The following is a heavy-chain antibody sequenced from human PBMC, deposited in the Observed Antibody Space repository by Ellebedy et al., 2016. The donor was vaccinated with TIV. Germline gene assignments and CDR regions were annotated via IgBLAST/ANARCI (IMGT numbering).Heavy chain of an antibody. J-gene: IGHJ6*02. Sequence: GGSLRLSCAASGFAFSNYDMHWVRQAAGKGLEWVSLIGTVDDTYYVASVKGRFTISRDNAKNTLYLQMNSLRAEDTAVYYCARPYGDYAHYYYYGMDVWGQGTTVTVSS. CDR3: ARPYGDYAHYYYYGMDV. CDR1: GFAFSNYD. D-gene: IGHD4-17*01. CDR2: IGTVDDT. V-gene: IGHV3-13*01.